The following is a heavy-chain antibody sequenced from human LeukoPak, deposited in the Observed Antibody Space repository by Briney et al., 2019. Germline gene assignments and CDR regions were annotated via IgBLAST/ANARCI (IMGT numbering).Heavy chain of an antibody. CDR2: INHSGST. CDR1: GGSFSGYY. J-gene: IGHJ3*01. CDR3: ARDPLAMIV. D-gene: IGHD3-22*01. Sequence: PSETLSLTCAVYGGSFSGYYWSWIRQPPGKGLEWIGEINHSGSTYYNPSLKSRVTISVDTSKNQFSLKLSSVTAADTAVYYCARDPLAMIVWGQGTMVTVSS. V-gene: IGHV4-34*01.